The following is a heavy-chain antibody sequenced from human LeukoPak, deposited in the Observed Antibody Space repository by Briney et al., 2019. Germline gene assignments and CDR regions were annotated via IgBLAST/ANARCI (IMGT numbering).Heavy chain of an antibody. Sequence: GGSLRLSCAASGFTFTSYTMNWVRQAPGKGLEWVSHIGTGTSTVGYADSIKGRFTISRDNAKNLVDLQMSSLRVDDSAVYYCVRDKDWGFDSWGQGTLVTVSS. V-gene: IGHV3-48*01. D-gene: IGHD7-27*01. CDR1: GFTFTSYT. CDR2: IGTGTSTV. J-gene: IGHJ4*02. CDR3: VRDKDWGFDS.